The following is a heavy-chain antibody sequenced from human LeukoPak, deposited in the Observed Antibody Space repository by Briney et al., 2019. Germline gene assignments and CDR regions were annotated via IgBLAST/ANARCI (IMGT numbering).Heavy chain of an antibody. Sequence: GGSLRLSCAASGFTFSSYEMNWVRQAPGKGLEWVSYISSSGSTIYYADSVKGRFTISRDNAKNSLYLQMNSLRVDDTAVYYCARWRGGQSEFDSWGQGTLVTVSS. D-gene: IGHD3-16*01. V-gene: IGHV3-48*03. CDR1: GFTFSSYE. CDR2: ISSSGSTI. J-gene: IGHJ4*02. CDR3: ARWRGGQSEFDS.